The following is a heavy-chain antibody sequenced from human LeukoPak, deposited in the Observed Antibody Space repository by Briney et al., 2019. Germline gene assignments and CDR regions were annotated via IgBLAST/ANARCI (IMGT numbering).Heavy chain of an antibody. D-gene: IGHD3-10*01. CDR2: VYTSGTT. V-gene: IGHV4-4*07. CDR1: GGSIYSYY. Sequence: SETLSLTCSVSGGSIYSYYWSWIRQPAGKGLEWVGRVYTSGTTTYNPSLQSRVTISLDTSKNEISLRLTSVTAADTAVYYCAKRLLLWSPYDYWGQGSLVTVSS. J-gene: IGHJ4*02. CDR3: AKRLLLWSPYDY.